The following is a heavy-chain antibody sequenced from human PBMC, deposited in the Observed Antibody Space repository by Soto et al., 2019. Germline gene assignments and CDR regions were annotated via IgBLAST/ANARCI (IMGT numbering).Heavy chain of an antibody. CDR3: ASALETGDY. D-gene: IGHD3-10*01. Sequence: QVQLVESGGGVVQPGRSLRLSCVASGFTFSNYGMHWVRQAPGKGPEWVAVIWYDGSNKDYADSVKGRFTISRDNSRNTLYRQMNRLRAEDTAVYYCASALETGDYWGQGTLVTVSS. V-gene: IGHV3-33*01. J-gene: IGHJ4*02. CDR2: IWYDGSNK. CDR1: GFTFSNYG.